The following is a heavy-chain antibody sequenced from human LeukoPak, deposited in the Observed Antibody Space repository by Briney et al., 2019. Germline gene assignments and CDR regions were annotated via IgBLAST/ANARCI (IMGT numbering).Heavy chain of an antibody. CDR1: GFTFSSYG. Sequence: GGSLRLSCAASGFTFSSYGMHWVRQAPGKGLEWGAVISYDGSNKYYADSVKGRFTISRDNSKNTLYLQMNSLRSEDTAVYYCARGKVGDFWSGYYRYYYYYYMDVWGKGTTVTISS. V-gene: IGHV3-30*03. J-gene: IGHJ6*03. CDR3: ARGKVGDFWSGYYRYYYYYYMDV. CDR2: ISYDGSNK. D-gene: IGHD3-3*01.